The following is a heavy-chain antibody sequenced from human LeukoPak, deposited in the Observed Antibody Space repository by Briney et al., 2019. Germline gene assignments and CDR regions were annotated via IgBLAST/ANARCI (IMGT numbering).Heavy chain of an antibody. CDR2: FSAFIGDT. Sequence: ASVKVSCKASDSTFSNYGITWVRGSPGHRLEGVGGFSAFIGDTSYAQKHRGRVTMTTDTSTTTVYMELRSLRSDDAAVYYCVRERGAYGGGCFDYWGQGTLVTVSS. CDR1: DSTFSNYG. J-gene: IGHJ4*02. D-gene: IGHD3-16*01. V-gene: IGHV1-18*04. CDR3: VRERGAYGGGCFDY.